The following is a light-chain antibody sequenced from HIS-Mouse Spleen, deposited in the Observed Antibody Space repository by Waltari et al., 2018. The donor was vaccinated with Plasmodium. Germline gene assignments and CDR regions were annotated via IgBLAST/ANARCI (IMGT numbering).Light chain of an antibody. CDR3: QQYGSSPYT. V-gene: IGKV3-20*01. Sequence: IVLTQSPGTLSLSPGERATLPCRASQSVSSSDLAWYQQKPGQAPRLLIYGASSRATGIPDRFSGSGSGTDFTLTISRLEPEDFAVYYCQQYGSSPYTFGQGTKLEIK. CDR1: QSVSSSD. J-gene: IGKJ2*01. CDR2: GAS.